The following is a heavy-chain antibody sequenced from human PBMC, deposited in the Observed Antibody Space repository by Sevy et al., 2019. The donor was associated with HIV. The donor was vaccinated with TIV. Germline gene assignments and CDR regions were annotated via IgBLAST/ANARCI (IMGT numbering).Heavy chain of an antibody. V-gene: IGHV3-33*01. Sequence: GGSLRLSCAASGFTFSSYGMHWVRQAPGKGLEWVAVIWYDGSNKYYAYSVKGRFTISRDNSKNTLYLQMNSLRAEDTAVYYCARGTHDYGDYDRDAFDIWGQGTMVTVSS. D-gene: IGHD4-17*01. CDR2: IWYDGSNK. J-gene: IGHJ3*02. CDR1: GFTFSSYG. CDR3: ARGTHDYGDYDRDAFDI.